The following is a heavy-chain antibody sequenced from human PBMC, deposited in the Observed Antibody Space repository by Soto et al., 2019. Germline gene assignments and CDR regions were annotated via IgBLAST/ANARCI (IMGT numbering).Heavy chain of an antibody. D-gene: IGHD3-22*01. V-gene: IGHV4-34*01. CDR2: INHSGRT. Sequence: QVQLQQWGAGLLKPSETLSLTCAVYGGSFSGYYWSWIRQPPGKGLEWIGEINHSGRTNDTPYLKSRLPISVDTSKTQFSLKLSSVTAADTAVYYCARDYYDSSGRPTIDSWGQGTLVTVSS. J-gene: IGHJ4*02. CDR3: ARDYYDSSGRPTIDS. CDR1: GGSFSGYY.